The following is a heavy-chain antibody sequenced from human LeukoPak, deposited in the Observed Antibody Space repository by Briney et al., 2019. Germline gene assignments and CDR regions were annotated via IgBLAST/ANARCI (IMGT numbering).Heavy chain of an antibody. V-gene: IGHV3-21*01. D-gene: IGHD3-10*01. J-gene: IGHJ4*02. CDR1: GFTFSSYV. CDR2: ITSTSSYI. CDR3: ARGHYYGSGSYPSHFDY. Sequence: GGSLRLSCAASGFTFSSYVMNWVRQAPGKGLEWVSSITSTSSYIYYADSVKGRFTISRDNAKNSLYLQMNSLRAEDTAVYYCARGHYYGSGSYPSHFDYWGQGTLVTV.